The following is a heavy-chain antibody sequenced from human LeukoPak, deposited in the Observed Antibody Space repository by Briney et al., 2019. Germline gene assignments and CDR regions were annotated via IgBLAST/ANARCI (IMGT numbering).Heavy chain of an antibody. D-gene: IGHD3-16*01. CDR2: IYYSGST. Sequence: PSETLSLTCTVSGGSISSYYWSWIRQPPGKGLEWIGYIYYSGSTNYNPSLKSRVTISVDTSKNQFSLKLGSVTAADTAVYYCARGDLGSFWFDPWGQGTLVTVSS. CDR1: GGSISSYY. V-gene: IGHV4-59*12. CDR3: ARGDLGSFWFDP. J-gene: IGHJ5*02.